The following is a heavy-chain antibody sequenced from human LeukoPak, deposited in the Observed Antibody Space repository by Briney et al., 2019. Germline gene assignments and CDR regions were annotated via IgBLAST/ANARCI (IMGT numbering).Heavy chain of an antibody. CDR1: GFTFNNYA. CDR3: AKGGSSWYYFDY. V-gene: IGHV3-23*01. CDR2: VGGFGRRT. D-gene: IGHD6-13*01. Sequence: SGWSLRLSCAASGFTFNNYAMNWVRQAPGKGLEWVSTVGGFGRRTYYADSVQGRFTISRDNSKNTLFLQMNSLRAEDTAAYYCAKGGSSWYYFDYWGQGTLVTVSS. J-gene: IGHJ4*02.